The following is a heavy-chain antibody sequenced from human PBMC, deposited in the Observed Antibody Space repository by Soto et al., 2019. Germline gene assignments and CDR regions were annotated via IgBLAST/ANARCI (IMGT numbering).Heavy chain of an antibody. Sequence: SETLSLTCAVYGGSFSGYYWSWIRQPPGKGLEWIGEINHSGSTNYNPSLKSRVTISVDTSKNQFSLKLSSVTAEDTAVYYCAKAPHLHIVVVMFDYWGQGTLVTVSS. CDR1: GGSFSGYY. D-gene: IGHD2-21*01. J-gene: IGHJ4*02. CDR2: INHSGST. CDR3: AKAPHLHIVVVMFDY. V-gene: IGHV4-34*01.